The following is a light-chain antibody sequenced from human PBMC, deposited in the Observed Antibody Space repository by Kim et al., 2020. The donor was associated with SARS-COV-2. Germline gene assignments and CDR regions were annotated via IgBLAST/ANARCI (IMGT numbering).Light chain of an antibody. CDR3: QQYASSPYT. V-gene: IGKV3-20*01. CDR2: GAS. Sequence: IVFTPSQGPLSLPPGQSATRPYRANHCLSSNYLAWYQQNPGQAPRLLMYGASGRAAGVPDRFSGSGSGTDFILTISSLEPEDFAVYFCQQYASSPYTFGQGTKLEI. CDR1: HCLSSNY. J-gene: IGKJ2*01.